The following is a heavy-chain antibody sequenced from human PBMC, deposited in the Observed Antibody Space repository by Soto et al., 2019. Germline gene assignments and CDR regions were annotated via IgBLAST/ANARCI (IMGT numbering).Heavy chain of an antibody. Sequence: SETLSLTCAVSGGSISSSNWWSWVRQPPGKGLEWIGEIYHSGSTNYNPSLKSRVTISVDKSKNQFSLKLSSVTAADTAVYYCARRGYCSSTSCYPYYYYGMDVWGQGTTVTVS. CDR1: GGSISSSNW. V-gene: IGHV4-4*02. J-gene: IGHJ6*02. CDR3: ARRGYCSSTSCYPYYYYGMDV. D-gene: IGHD2-2*01. CDR2: IYHSGST.